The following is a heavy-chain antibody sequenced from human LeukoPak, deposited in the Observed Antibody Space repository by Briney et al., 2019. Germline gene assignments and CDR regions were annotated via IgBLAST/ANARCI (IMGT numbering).Heavy chain of an antibody. CDR3: ARGRYSSSFRGVSTWSDP. V-gene: IGHV6-1*01. Sequence: SRTLSLTCAISGDSVSSNSAAWNWIRQSPSRGLEWLGRTYYRSKWYNDYAVSVKSRITINPDTSKNQFSLQLNSVTPEDTAVYYCARGRYSSSFRGVSTWSDPWGQGTLVTVSS. J-gene: IGHJ5*02. CDR1: GDSVSSNSAA. D-gene: IGHD6-13*01. CDR2: TYYRSKWYN.